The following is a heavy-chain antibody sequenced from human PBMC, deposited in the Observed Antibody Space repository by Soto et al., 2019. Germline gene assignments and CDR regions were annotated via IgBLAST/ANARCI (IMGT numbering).Heavy chain of an antibody. CDR2: ISSSGGTT. CDR3: ARDYSYACDY. V-gene: IGHV3-23*01. Sequence: EVQLLESGGGLVQPGGSLRLSCAVSGFTFSSFAMSWVRQAPGKGLEWVSVISSSGGTTYYADSVKGRFTISRDNSKNTRYLQMNSLSAEDTAVYYCARDYSYACDYWGQGTLVTVSS. J-gene: IGHJ4*02. CDR1: GFTFSSFA. D-gene: IGHD3-16*01.